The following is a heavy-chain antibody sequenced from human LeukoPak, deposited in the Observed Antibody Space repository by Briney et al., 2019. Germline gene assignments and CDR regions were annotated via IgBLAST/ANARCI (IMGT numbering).Heavy chain of an antibody. CDR2: IYYSGST. D-gene: IGHD2-21*02. CDR1: GGSISSYY. J-gene: IGHJ4*02. CDR3: ARVCGGDCSNKHYFDY. Sequence: SETLSLTCTVSGGSISSYYWSWIRQPPGKGLEWIGYIYYSGSTNYNPSLKSRVTISVDTSKNQFSLKLSSVTAADTAVYYCARVCGGDCSNKHYFDYWGQGTLVTVSS. V-gene: IGHV4-59*01.